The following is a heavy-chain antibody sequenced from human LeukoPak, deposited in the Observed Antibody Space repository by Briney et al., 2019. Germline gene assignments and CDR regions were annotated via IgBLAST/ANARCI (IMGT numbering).Heavy chain of an antibody. J-gene: IGHJ6*03. CDR3: ARVGFGEFLLSRKYYYYMEV. V-gene: IGHV3-30*03. CDR1: GFTFSTYG. Sequence: PGGSLRLSCAASGFTFSTYGTHWVRQAPGKGLEWVAVLGSDGRTTYYADSVKGRFTISRDNSKNTLYLQMNSLRAEDTAVYYCARVGFGEFLLSRKYYYYMEVWGKGTTVTVSS. CDR2: LGSDGRTT. D-gene: IGHD3-10*01.